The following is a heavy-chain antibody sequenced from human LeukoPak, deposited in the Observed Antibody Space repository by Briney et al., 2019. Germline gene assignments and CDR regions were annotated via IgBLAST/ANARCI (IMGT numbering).Heavy chain of an antibody. D-gene: IGHD3-10*01. V-gene: IGHV3-21*01. CDR3: ARELGDSQKDY. J-gene: IGHJ4*02. Sequence: GGSLRLSCAASGFAFSSYSVNWVRQAPGKGLEWVSSISSSSTYIYYADSVKGRFTLSRDNAKNSLYLQMNSLRADDTAVYYCARELGDSQKDYWGQGTLVTVSS. CDR2: ISSSSTYI. CDR1: GFAFSSYS.